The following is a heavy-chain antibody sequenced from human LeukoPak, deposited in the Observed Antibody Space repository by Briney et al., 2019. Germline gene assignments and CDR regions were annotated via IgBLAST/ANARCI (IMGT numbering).Heavy chain of an antibody. J-gene: IGHJ4*02. V-gene: IGHV3-11*05. CDR2: ISSSSSYT. CDR3: ARDISGNYFDY. Sequence: GGSLRLSCAASGFTFSDYYMSWIRQAPGKGLEWVSYISSSSSYTNYADCVKGRFTISRDNAKNSLYLQMNSLRAEDTAVYYCARDISGNYFDYWGQGTLVTVSS. D-gene: IGHD3-10*01. CDR1: GFTFSDYY.